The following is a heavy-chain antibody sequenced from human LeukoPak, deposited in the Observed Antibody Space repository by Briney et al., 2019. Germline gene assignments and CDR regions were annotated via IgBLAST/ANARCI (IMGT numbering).Heavy chain of an antibody. CDR2: IYYSGST. CDR3: ARVGTYGSGSYLSWLDY. CDR1: GGSVSSYY. J-gene: IGHJ4*02. V-gene: IGHV4-59*02. D-gene: IGHD3-10*01. Sequence: PSETLSLTCTVPGGSVSSYYWSWIRQPPGKGLEWIGYIYYSGSTNYNPSLKSRVTISVDTSKNQFSLKLSSVTAADTAVYYCARVGTYGSGSYLSWLDYWGQGTLVTVSS.